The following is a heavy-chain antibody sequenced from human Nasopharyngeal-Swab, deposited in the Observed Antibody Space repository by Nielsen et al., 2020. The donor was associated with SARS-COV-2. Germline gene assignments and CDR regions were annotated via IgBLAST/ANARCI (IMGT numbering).Heavy chain of an antibody. CDR1: GGSISSGGYY. J-gene: IGHJ4*02. CDR3: ARSMVATVFDY. V-gene: IGHV4-61*08. D-gene: IGHD5-12*01. CDR2: IYYSGST. Sequence: SETLSLTCTVSGGSISSGGYYWSWIRQHPGKGLEWIGYIYYSGSTNYNPSLKSRVTISVDTSKNQFSLKLSSVTAADTAVYYCARSMVATVFDYWGQGTLVTVSS.